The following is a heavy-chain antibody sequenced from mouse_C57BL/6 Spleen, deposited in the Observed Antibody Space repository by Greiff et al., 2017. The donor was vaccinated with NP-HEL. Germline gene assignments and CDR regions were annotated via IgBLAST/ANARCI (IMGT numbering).Heavy chain of an antibody. CDR3: APNYGSSYFDY. D-gene: IGHD1-1*01. V-gene: IGHV1-64*01. CDR2: IHPNSGST. Sequence: QVQLQQPGAELVKPGASVKLSCKTSGYTFTSYWMHWVKQRPGQGLEWIGMIHPNSGSTNYNEKFKSKATLTVDKSSSTAYMQLSSLTSEDSAVYYCAPNYGSSYFDYWGQGTTLTVSS. CDR1: GYTFTSYW. J-gene: IGHJ2*01.